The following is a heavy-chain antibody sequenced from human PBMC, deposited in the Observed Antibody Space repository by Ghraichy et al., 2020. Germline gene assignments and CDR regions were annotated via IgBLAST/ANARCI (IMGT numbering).Heavy chain of an antibody. CDR3: ARGDYRDYVFDY. J-gene: IGHJ4*02. D-gene: IGHD4-17*01. Sequence: GGSLRLSCAASTFTFRSYSMNWVRRAPGKGLEWVSSISSSGTYIYYADSVKGRFTISRDNAKDSLYLQMNSLRAEDTAMYYCARGDYRDYVFDYWGQGTLVTVSS. CDR1: TFTFRSYS. V-gene: IGHV3-21*01. CDR2: ISSSGTYI.